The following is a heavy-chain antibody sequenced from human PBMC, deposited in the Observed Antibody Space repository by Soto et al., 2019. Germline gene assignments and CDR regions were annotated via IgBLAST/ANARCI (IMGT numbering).Heavy chain of an antibody. Sequence: SVKVSRKASGGTFSSYTISWVRQAPGQGLEWVGRIIPILGIANYAQKFQGRVTITADKSTSTAYMELSSLRSEDTAVYYCARGRNSSSWYREYFQHWGQGTLVTVSS. V-gene: IGHV1-69*02. CDR2: IIPILGIA. CDR1: GGTFSSYT. J-gene: IGHJ1*01. CDR3: ARGRNSSSWYREYFQH. D-gene: IGHD6-13*01.